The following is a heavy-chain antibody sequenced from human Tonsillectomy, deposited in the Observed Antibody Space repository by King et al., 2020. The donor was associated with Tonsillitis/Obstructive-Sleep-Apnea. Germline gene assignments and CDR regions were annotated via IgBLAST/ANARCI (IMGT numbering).Heavy chain of an antibody. CDR1: GYTFTSYD. D-gene: IGHD2-2*01. J-gene: IGHJ6*03. CDR3: ARGLLKCCSSTSCYVSLISYYYYYMDV. V-gene: IGHV1-8*01. Sequence: VQLVESGAEVKKPGASVKVSCKASGYTFTSYDINWVRQATGQGLEWMGWMNPNSGNTGYAQKFQGRVTMTGNSSISTAYMELSSLRSEDTAVYYCARGLLKCCSSTSCYVSLISYYYYYMDVWGKGTTVTVSS. CDR2: MNPNSGNT.